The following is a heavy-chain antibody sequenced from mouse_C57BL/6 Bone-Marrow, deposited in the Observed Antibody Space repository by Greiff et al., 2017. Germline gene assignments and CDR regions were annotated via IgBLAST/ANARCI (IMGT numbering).Heavy chain of an antibody. CDR3: AQTAQARYYAMDY. J-gene: IGHJ4*01. CDR2: IDPSDSYP. Sequence: VQLQQPGAELVMPGASVKLSCKASGYTFTSSWMHWVKQRPGQGLEWIGEIDPSDSYPNYNQKFKGKSTLTVDKSSSTAYMQLSSLTSEDSAVYYCAQTAQARYYAMDYWGQGTSVTVSS. CDR1: GYTFTSSW. D-gene: IGHD3-2*02. V-gene: IGHV1-69*01.